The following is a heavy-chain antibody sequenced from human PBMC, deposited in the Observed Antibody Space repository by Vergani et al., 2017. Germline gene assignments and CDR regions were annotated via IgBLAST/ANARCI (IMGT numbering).Heavy chain of an antibody. J-gene: IGHJ4*02. D-gene: IGHD2-2*01. Sequence: QVQLVQSGAEVKKPGASVKVSCKASGYTFTGYYMHWVRQAPGQGLEWMGWINPNSGGTNYAQKFQGRITMTRDTSISTAYMELSRLRSDDTAVYYCARSGIYRYQLPPGDYWGQGTLVTVSS. CDR2: INPNSGGT. CDR3: ARSGIYRYQLPPGDY. CDR1: GYTFTGYY. V-gene: IGHV1-2*02.